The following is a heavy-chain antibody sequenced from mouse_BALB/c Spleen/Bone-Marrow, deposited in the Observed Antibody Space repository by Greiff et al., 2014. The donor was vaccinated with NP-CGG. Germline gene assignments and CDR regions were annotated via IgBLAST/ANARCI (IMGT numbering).Heavy chain of an antibody. CDR3: VRHGYFGNYYYALDY. CDR2: IRSKSNNYAT. J-gene: IGHJ4*01. Sequence: VQLKESGGGLVQPKGSLKLSCAASGFTFNTYAMNWVRQAPGKGLEWVARIRSKSNNYATYYADSVKDRFTISRDDSQNMLYPQMNNLKTEDTAMYYCVRHGYFGNYYYALDYWGQGTSVTVSS. CDR1: GFTFNTYA. V-gene: IGHV10-1*02. D-gene: IGHD2-1*01.